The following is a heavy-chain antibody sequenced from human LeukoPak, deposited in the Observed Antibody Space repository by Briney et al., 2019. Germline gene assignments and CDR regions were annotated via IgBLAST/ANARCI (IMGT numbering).Heavy chain of an antibody. CDR2: INQDGSEK. Sequence: GGSLRLSCAASGFTFTTYWMSWVRQAPGKVLEWVANINQDGSEKYYVDSVKGRFTISRDNSKNTLFLQMNSLRAEDTAVYYCAKVPKSSYYYDSSGYPGLDAFDIWGQGTMVTVSS. J-gene: IGHJ3*02. D-gene: IGHD3-22*01. CDR3: AKVPKSSYYYDSSGYPGLDAFDI. V-gene: IGHV3-7*03. CDR1: GFTFTTYW.